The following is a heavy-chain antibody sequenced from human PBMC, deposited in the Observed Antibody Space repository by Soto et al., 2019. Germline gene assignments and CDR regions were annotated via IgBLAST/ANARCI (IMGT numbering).Heavy chain of an antibody. D-gene: IGHD6-13*01. Sequence: QVQLVESGGGLVKPGGSLRLSCAASGFTFSDYYMSWIRQAPGKGLEWVSYISSSGSTIYYADSVKGRFTISRDNAKNSLYLQMNSLRAEDTAVYYCARGPAADTLAHYYYYYYMDVWGKGTTVTVSS. CDR3: ARGPAADTLAHYYYYYYMDV. CDR1: GFTFSDYY. CDR2: ISSSGSTI. J-gene: IGHJ6*03. V-gene: IGHV3-11*01.